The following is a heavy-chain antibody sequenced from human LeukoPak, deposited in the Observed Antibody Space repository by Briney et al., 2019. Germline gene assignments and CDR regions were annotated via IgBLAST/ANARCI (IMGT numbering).Heavy chain of an antibody. CDR3: ARGCGSSWYNFDY. V-gene: IGHV4-34*01. D-gene: IGHD6-13*01. Sequence: PSETLSLTCAVYGGSYSGYYWSWIRQPPRKGLEWIGEINHSGSTNYNPSLKSRVTISVDTSKNQFSLKLSSVTAADTAVYYCARGCGSSWYNFDYWGQGTLVTVSS. CDR2: INHSGST. J-gene: IGHJ4*02. CDR1: GGSYSGYY.